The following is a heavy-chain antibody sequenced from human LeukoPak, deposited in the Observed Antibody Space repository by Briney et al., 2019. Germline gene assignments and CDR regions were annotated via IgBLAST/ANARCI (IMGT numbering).Heavy chain of an antibody. CDR1: GFTFSRYA. CDR2: VSNSGGST. J-gene: IGHJ4*02. D-gene: IGHD2-15*01. CDR3: AKQLGYCSGGNCYFDS. Sequence: GGSLRLSCAASGFTFSRYAMNWVRQAPGKGLEWVSAVSNSGGSTYDKDSVKGRFTISRDNSKNMLYLQMNSLRAEDTAVYSCAKQLGYCSGGNCYFDSWGQGALVTVSS. V-gene: IGHV3-23*01.